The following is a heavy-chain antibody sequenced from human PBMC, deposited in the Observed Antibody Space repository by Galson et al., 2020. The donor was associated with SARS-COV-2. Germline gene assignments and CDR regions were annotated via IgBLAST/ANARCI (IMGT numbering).Heavy chain of an antibody. CDR3: AREGSGGYTPFDY. D-gene: IGHD3-10*01. Sequence: SQTLSLTCTVSGGSISSYYWNWIRQSPGKGLEWIGYIYYSGSPNYNPSLKSRVTISVDTSKNQLSLRLKSVTAADTAVYYCAREGSGGYTPFDYWGQGTLVTVSS. J-gene: IGHJ4*02. CDR1: GGSISSYY. V-gene: IGHV4-59*01. CDR2: IYYSGSP.